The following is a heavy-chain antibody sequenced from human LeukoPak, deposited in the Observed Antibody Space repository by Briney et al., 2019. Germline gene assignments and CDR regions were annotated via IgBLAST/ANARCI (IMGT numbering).Heavy chain of an antibody. CDR1: GFTFSSYT. CDR2: VSSSSSIM. Sequence: PGGSLRLSCAASGFTFSSYTMNWVRMAHGKGLGWNSYVSSSSSIMYNADSVKGRFSISRDNAKNSLYLKMNSLRDEDTAAYYCARDKSGSDSGRGAAIDIYGQGAMVTVSS. CDR3: ARDKSGSDSGRGAAIDI. J-gene: IGHJ3*02. D-gene: IGHD1-26*01. V-gene: IGHV3-48*02.